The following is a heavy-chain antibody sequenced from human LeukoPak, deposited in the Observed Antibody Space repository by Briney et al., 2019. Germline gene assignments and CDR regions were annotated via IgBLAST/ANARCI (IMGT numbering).Heavy chain of an antibody. CDR1: GGSINDYY. V-gene: IGHV4-59*01. J-gene: IGHJ5*01. CDR3: ARVVRGAVTSHCFDS. D-gene: IGHD4-17*01. CDR2: ISNSGTT. Sequence: ASETLSLTCTVSGGSINDYYWSWIRQAPGKGLGWRVYISNSGTTDYNPSLKRRVTMSVDTSKNEFSLKVTSVTAADTAMYYCARVVRGAVTSHCFDSWGQGTLVTVSS.